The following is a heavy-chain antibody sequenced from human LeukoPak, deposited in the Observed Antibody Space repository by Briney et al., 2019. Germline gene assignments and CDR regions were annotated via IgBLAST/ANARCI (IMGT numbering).Heavy chain of an antibody. Sequence: PGGSLRLSCVASGFTASGNYMSWVRQAPGKGLEWVSVVYSGVTTDYADSVKGRFTIFRDNSKNTLYLQMNGLRADDTAVYYCARSQIGSAAWGYFDYWGQGTLVTVSS. CDR1: GFTASGNY. CDR3: ARSQIGSAAWGYFDY. D-gene: IGHD2-2*01. J-gene: IGHJ4*02. CDR2: VYSGVTT. V-gene: IGHV3-53*01.